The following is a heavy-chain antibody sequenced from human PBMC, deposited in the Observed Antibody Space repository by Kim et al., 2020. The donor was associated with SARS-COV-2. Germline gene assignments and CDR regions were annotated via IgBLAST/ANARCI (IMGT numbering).Heavy chain of an antibody. D-gene: IGHD3-3*01. V-gene: IGHV3-33*01. CDR3: ARGFTIFGVPWEYGMDV. CDR1: GFTFSSYG. J-gene: IGHJ6*02. Sequence: GGSLRLSCAASGFTFSSYGMHWVRQAPGKGLEWVAVIWYDGSNKYYADSVKGRFTISRDNSKNTLYLQMNSLRAEDTAVYYCARGFTIFGVPWEYGMDVWGQGTTVTVSS. CDR2: IWYDGSNK.